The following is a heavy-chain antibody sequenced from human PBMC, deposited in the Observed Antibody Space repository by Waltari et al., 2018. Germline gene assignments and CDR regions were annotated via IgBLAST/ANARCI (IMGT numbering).Heavy chain of an antibody. CDR2: IRRSGRT. J-gene: IGHJ4*02. CDR1: GDSMSSDDL. Sequence: QVQLQESGPRLVKPSGTLSLTCAVFGDSMSSDDLWNWVRQSPGKGLEWIGQIRRSGRTNYNRSLASRVAVSIDTSNNQFSLKVTSATAADTAVYYCARDRGRGLYLDSWGQGTLVTVSP. V-gene: IGHV4-4*02. CDR3: ARDRGRGLYLDS. D-gene: IGHD2-15*01.